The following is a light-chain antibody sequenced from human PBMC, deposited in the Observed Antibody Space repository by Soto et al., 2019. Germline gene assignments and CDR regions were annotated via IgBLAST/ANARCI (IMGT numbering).Light chain of an antibody. CDR2: EVS. Sequence: QSALTQPASVSGSPGQSITISCTGTSSDVGAYDFVSWYQQHPDKAPKLMIYEVSNRPSGVSSRFSGSKSVNTATQTISGLQAEDEADYYCSSHTSSSTRVFGTGTKVTVL. CDR1: SSDVGAYDF. J-gene: IGLJ1*01. CDR3: SSHTSSSTRV. V-gene: IGLV2-14*03.